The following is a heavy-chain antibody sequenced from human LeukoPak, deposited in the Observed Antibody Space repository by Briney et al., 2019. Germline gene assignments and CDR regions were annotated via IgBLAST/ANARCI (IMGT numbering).Heavy chain of an antibody. Sequence: GGSLRLSCRASGFTFSRYGMHWVRQAPGKGLEWVAVISYDGSNKYYADSVKGRFTISRDNSKNTLYLQMNSLRAEDTAVYYCAKTRSDGPTEYFQHWGQGTLVTVSS. J-gene: IGHJ1*01. D-gene: IGHD2-15*01. CDR1: GFTFSRYG. CDR2: ISYDGSNK. V-gene: IGHV3-30*18. CDR3: AKTRSDGPTEYFQH.